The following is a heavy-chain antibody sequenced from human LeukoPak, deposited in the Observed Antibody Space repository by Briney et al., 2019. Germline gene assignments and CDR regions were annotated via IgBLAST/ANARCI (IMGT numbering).Heavy chain of an antibody. V-gene: IGHV4-4*07. J-gene: IGHJ4*02. D-gene: IGHD4/OR15-4a*01. CDR1: VGSLSRYY. Sequence: SQTLSLTCTVSVGSLSRYYVSWIRQPAGKGLEGIGRIYTSGTTNYNPSLKSRVTMSVDTSNNQFSLKLSSATAADTAVYYCARGPSHAYYPSHFDYWGQGTLVTVSS. CDR2: IYTSGTT. CDR3: ARGPSHAYYPSHFDY.